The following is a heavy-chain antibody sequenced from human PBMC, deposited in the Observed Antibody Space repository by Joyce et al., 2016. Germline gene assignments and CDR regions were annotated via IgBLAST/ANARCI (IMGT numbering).Heavy chain of an antibody. CDR1: GFTFNNYG. D-gene: IGHD4-11*01. V-gene: IGHV3-23*01. CDR3: AKDRPYSTYYYFYYMDV. Sequence: EVQLLESGGGLVQPGGSLTLSCAASGFTFNNYGLTWVRQAPGKGLEWVSSISDIGGSTYYADAVRDRFTISRDNSKNTLFLQMTSLTAEDTAVYYCAKDRPYSTYYYFYYMDVWGKGTTVTVSS. J-gene: IGHJ6*03. CDR2: ISDIGGST.